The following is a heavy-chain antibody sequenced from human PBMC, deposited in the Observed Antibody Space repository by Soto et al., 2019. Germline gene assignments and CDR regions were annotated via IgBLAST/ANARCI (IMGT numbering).Heavy chain of an antibody. CDR1: GDSFNSHA. J-gene: IGHJ6*02. D-gene: IGHD2-15*01. V-gene: IGHV1-69*12. CDR2: IIPIFGTT. Sequence: QVPLVQSGAEARKPGSSVKVSCRASGDSFNSHAFSWVRQAPGQGLEWMGGIIPIFGTTNYAQKFQGRVTLTADESTRTAYMELSSLRSEDTAVYYCARLVDHIAQVVFGMDVWGQGTTVIVSS. CDR3: ARLVDHIAQVVFGMDV.